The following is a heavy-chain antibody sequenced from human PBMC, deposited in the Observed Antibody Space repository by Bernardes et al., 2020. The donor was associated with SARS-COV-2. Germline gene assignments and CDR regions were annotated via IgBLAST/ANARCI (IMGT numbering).Heavy chain of an antibody. D-gene: IGHD2-15*01. CDR3: AHSGRWWPPPFDA. J-gene: IGHJ4*02. V-gene: IGHV2-5*02. Sequence: SGPTLVKLTQTLTLTRTFPGFSLRTSYVGVGWIRQTPGKALEWLALIYRDDDKRYRPSLKTRLTITKDTSENQVVLTMTHMDPEDTGTYYCAHSGRWWPPPFDAWGQGTLVTVSS. CDR2: IYRDDDK. CDR1: GFSLRTSYVG.